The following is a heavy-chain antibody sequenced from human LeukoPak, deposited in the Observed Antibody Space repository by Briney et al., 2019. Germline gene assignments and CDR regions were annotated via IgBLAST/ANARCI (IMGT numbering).Heavy chain of an antibody. CDR1: EFSVGSNY. D-gene: IGHD2-21*02. Sequence: GGSLRLSCAASEFSVGSNYMTWVRQAPGKGLEWVSLIYSGGSTYYADSVKGRFTISRDNAKNSLYLQMNSLRAEDTAVYYCARAFYCGGDCYSAPAFDPWGQGTLVTVSS. CDR2: IYSGGST. J-gene: IGHJ5*02. CDR3: ARAFYCGGDCYSAPAFDP. V-gene: IGHV3-66*01.